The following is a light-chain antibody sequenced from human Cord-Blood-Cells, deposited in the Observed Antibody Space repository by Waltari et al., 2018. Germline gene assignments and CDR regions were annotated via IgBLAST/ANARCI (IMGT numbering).Light chain of an antibody. CDR3: QQYNNWPLT. V-gene: IGKV3-15*01. J-gene: IGKJ3*01. Sequence: DILMMQFPATLSVSPGEIATLSCRASQSISSNLAWYQQKPGQAPRLLIYGASTRATGIPARFSGSGSGTEFTLTISSLQSEDFAVYYCQQYNNWPLTFGPGTKVDIK. CDR1: QSISSN. CDR2: GAS.